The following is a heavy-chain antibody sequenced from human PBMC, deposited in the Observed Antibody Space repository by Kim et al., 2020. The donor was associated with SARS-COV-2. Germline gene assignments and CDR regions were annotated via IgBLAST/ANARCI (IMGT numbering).Heavy chain of an antibody. J-gene: IGHJ6*01. Sequence: GGSLRLSCAASGFTFITYAMSWVRQAPGKGLEWVSAISGSGTNTYYADSVKGRFTISRDNSKNNLYLQMTSRRAEETAIYYCAKGITTTGTFRYYYYGMDVWGQGSTVTVSS. CDR3: AKGITTTGTFRYYYYGMDV. D-gene: IGHD1-1*01. V-gene: IGHV3-23*01. CDR1: GFTFITYA. CDR2: ISGSGTNT.